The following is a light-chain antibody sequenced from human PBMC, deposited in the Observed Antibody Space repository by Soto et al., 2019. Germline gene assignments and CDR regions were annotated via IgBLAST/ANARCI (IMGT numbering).Light chain of an antibody. V-gene: IGKV1-39*01. CDR3: EQSYSVPLT. J-gene: IGKJ4*01. Sequence: DIQMTQSPSSLSISVGDRVTITCRSSHDIGNHLNWYQQKPGKAPQLLLYSAFTLQSWVPSRFSGIGSGTAFTLTITSLQPEDSATYFCEQSYSVPLTFGGGTKVEV. CDR2: SAF. CDR1: HDIGNH.